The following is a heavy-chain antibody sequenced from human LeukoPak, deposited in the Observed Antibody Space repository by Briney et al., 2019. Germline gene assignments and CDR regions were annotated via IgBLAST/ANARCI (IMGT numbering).Heavy chain of an antibody. J-gene: IGHJ4*02. V-gene: IGHV3-53*01. CDR2: IYSGGST. D-gene: IGHD6-19*01. Sequence: PGESLRLSCAASGFTVSNNYMSWVRQAPGKVLEWVSLIYSGGSTYYADSVKGRFTISRDNAKNSLYLQMNSLRAEDTAVYYCAKDPYDSSGWFYWGQGTLVTVSS. CDR1: GFTVSNNY. CDR3: AKDPYDSSGWFY.